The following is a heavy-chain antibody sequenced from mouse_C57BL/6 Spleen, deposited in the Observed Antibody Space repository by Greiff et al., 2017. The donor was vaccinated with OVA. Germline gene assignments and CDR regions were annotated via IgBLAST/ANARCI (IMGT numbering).Heavy chain of an antibody. CDR3: ARGDYYSNPYAMDY. V-gene: IGHV1-72*01. CDR2: IDPNSGGT. D-gene: IGHD2-5*01. Sequence: QVQLQQPGAELVKPGASVKVSCKASGYTFTSYWMHWVKQRPGRGLEWIGRIDPNSGGTNYNEKFKSKATLTVDKPSSTAYMQLSSLTSEDSAVYYCARGDYYSNPYAMDYWGQGTSVTVSS. J-gene: IGHJ4*01. CDR1: GYTFTSYW.